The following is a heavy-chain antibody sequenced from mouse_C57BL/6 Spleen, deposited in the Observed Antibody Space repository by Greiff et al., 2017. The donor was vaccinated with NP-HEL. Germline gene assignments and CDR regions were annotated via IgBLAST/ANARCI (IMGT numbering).Heavy chain of an antibody. Sequence: VQLQQPGAELVKPGASVKLSCTASGYTFTSYWMHWVKQRPGQGLEWIGMIHPNSGSTNYNEKFKSKATLTVDKSSSTAYMQLSSLTSEDAAVYYCARYYGSSHFDYWGQGTTLTVSS. CDR3: ARYYGSSHFDY. V-gene: IGHV1-64*01. J-gene: IGHJ2*01. CDR2: IHPNSGST. D-gene: IGHD1-1*01. CDR1: GYTFTSYW.